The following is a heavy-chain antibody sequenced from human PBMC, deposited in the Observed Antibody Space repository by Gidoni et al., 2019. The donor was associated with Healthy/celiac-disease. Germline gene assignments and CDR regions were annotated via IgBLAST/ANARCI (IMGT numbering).Heavy chain of an antibody. Sequence: QVQLVESVGGVVQPGRSLRLSCAAAGFTFSSDAMHWVRQAPGKGLEWVAVISYDGSNKYYADSVKGRFTISRDNSKNTLYLQMNSLRAEDTAVYYCAREKWELGAAFDIWGQGTMVTVSS. CDR1: GFTFSSDA. CDR2: ISYDGSNK. D-gene: IGHD1-26*01. J-gene: IGHJ3*02. CDR3: AREKWELGAAFDI. V-gene: IGHV3-30-3*01.